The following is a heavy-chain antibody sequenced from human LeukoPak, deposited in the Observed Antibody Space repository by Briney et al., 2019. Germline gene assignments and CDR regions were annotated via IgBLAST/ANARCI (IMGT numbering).Heavy chain of an antibody. J-gene: IGHJ4*02. V-gene: IGHV4-59*08. CDR2: IYYSGST. CDR3: ARHYGSGTYPLDY. D-gene: IGHD3-10*01. Sequence: PSETLSLTCSVSGGSIGGYYWSWLRQPPGKGLEWVAFIYYSGSTNYNPSLKSRATISVDTSKNQFSLKLNSVTAADTAVYYCARHYGSGTYPLDYWGQGALVTVSS. CDR1: GGSIGGYY.